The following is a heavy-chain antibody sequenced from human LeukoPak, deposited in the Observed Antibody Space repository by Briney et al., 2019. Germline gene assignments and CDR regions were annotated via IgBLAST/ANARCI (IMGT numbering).Heavy chain of an antibody. J-gene: IGHJ4*02. CDR3: AKWHGQQWLAIQYYFDY. D-gene: IGHD6-19*01. V-gene: IGHV3-23*01. CDR1: GFTFSSYW. CDR2: ISGNSGST. Sequence: PGGSLRLSCAASGFTFSSYWMHWVRQAPGKGLEWVSAISGNSGSTYYADSVKGRFTISRDNSKNTLYLQMNSLRAEDTAVYYCAKWHGQQWLAIQYYFDYWGQGTLVTVSS.